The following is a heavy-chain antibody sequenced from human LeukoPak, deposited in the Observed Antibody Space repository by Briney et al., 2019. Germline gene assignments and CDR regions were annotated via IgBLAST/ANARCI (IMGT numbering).Heavy chain of an antibody. CDR2: IYYSGST. V-gene: IGHV4-59*01. CDR3: ARVRGRWFGESLYYYGMDV. CDR1: GGSISSYY. J-gene: IGHJ6*02. Sequence: SETLSLTCTVSGGSISSYYWSWSRHPPGKGLGWVGYIYYSGSTNYNPSLKSRVTISVDTSKNQFSLKLSSVTAADTAVYYCARVRGRWFGESLYYYGMDVWGQGTTVTVSS. D-gene: IGHD3-10*01.